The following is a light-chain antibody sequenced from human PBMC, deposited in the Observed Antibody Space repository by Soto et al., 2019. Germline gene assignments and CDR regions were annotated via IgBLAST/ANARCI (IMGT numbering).Light chain of an antibody. Sequence: EIVLTQSPHTLSLSPGERATLSCRASQSVRSSYLACYQQKPGQAPRLLIFGASTRATGTPDRFSGSGSGTDFTLTISRLEPEDFTVYFCQQYGSSPGTFGQGSELEIK. CDR2: GAS. J-gene: IGKJ2*01. V-gene: IGKV3-20*01. CDR3: QQYGSSPGT. CDR1: QSVRSSY.